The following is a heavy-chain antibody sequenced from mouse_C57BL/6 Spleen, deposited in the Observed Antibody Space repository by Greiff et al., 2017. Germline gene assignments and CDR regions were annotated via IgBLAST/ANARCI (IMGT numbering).Heavy chain of an antibody. CDR1: GYSITSGYY. V-gene: IGHV3-6*01. Sequence: EVQRVESGPGLVKPSPSLSLTCSVTGYSITSGYYWNWIRQFPGNKLEWMGYISYDGSNNYNPSLKNRITITRDTSKNQFFLKLNSVTTEDTATYYCARGPFTTVVDYWYFDVWGTGTTVTVSS. CDR2: ISYDGSN. CDR3: ARGPFTTVVDYWYFDV. D-gene: IGHD1-1*01. J-gene: IGHJ1*03.